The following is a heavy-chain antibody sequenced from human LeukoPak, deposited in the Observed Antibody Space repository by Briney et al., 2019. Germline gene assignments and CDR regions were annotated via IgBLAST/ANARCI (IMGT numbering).Heavy chain of an antibody. CDR2: ISSSSSYI. CDR3: ARDWLGGSSPPPDY. Sequence: AGGSLRLSCAASGFTFSSYSMNWVRQAPGKGLEWVSSISSSSSYIYYADSVKGRFTISRDNAKNSLYLQMNSLRAEDTAVYYCARDWLGGSSPPPDYWGQGTLVTVSS. J-gene: IGHJ4*02. D-gene: IGHD1-26*01. V-gene: IGHV3-21*01. CDR1: GFTFSSYS.